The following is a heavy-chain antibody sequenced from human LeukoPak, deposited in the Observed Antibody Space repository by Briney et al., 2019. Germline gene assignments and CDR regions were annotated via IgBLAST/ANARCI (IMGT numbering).Heavy chain of an antibody. CDR3: ARKLRLGGNWFDP. CDR2: IIPTSGTT. Sequence: SVKVSCKTSGGTFTSYAITWVRQAPGQGLEWMGKIIPTSGTTNYAQKFQGRVTFTADESTSTAYMELSSLRSEDTALYYCARKLRLGGNWFDPWGQGTLVTVSS. D-gene: IGHD1-26*01. CDR1: GGTFTSYA. J-gene: IGHJ5*02. V-gene: IGHV1-69*13.